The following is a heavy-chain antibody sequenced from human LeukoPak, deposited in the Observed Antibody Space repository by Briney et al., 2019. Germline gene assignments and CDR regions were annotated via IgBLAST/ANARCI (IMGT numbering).Heavy chain of an antibody. Sequence: PSETLCLTCTVSGGSISSYYWSWIRQPPGKGLEWIGYIYYSGSTNYNPSLKSRVTISVDTSKNQFSLKLSSVTAADTAVYYCARFGGDGGSYHGAFDIWGQGTMVTVSS. CDR3: ARFGGDGGSYHGAFDI. CDR2: IYYSGST. CDR1: GGSISSYY. V-gene: IGHV4-59*01. D-gene: IGHD1-26*01. J-gene: IGHJ3*02.